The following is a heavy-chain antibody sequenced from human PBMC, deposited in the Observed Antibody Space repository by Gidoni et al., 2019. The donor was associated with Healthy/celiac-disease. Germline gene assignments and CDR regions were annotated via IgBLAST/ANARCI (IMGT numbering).Heavy chain of an antibody. CDR1: GFTFSSDG. Sequence: QVQLVDSGGGVVQPGRSLRLPCAASGFTFSSDGMHWVRLAPGKGLEGVAVIGYDGSNKYYADSVKGRFTISRDNSKNTLYLQMNSLRAEDTAVYYCARDPPLKAPYDYVWGSYRYPDYWGQGTLVTVSS. D-gene: IGHD3-16*02. CDR2: IGYDGSNK. J-gene: IGHJ4*02. CDR3: ARDPPLKAPYDYVWGSYRYPDY. V-gene: IGHV3-33*01.